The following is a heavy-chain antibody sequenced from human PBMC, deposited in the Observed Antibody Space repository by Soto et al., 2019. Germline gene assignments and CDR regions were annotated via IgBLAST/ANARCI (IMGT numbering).Heavy chain of an antibody. CDR2: ISYDGSNK. CDR1: GFTFSSYG. Sequence: GGSLILSCAASGFTFSSYGMHWVRQAPGKGLEWVAVISYDGSNKYYADSVKGRFTISRDNSKNTLYLQMNSLRAEDTSVYCCAKPSRHAGCEFWRGYSDFDYWGEGT. J-gene: IGHJ4*02. CDR3: AKPSRHAGCEFWRGYSDFDY. V-gene: IGHV3-30*18. D-gene: IGHD3-3*01.